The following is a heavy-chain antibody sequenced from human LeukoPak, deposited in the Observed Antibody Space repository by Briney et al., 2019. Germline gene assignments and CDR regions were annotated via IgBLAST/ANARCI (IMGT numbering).Heavy chain of an antibody. V-gene: IGHV1-69*13. CDR3: ARRGAIISYYYYGMDV. J-gene: IGHJ6*02. D-gene: IGHD2/OR15-2a*01. Sequence: GASVKVSCKASGGTFSSYAISWARQAPGQGLEWMGGIIPIFGTANYAQKFQGRVTITANESTSTAYMELSSLRSEDTAVYYCARRGAIISYYYYGMDVWGQGTTVTVSS. CDR2: IIPIFGTA. CDR1: GGTFSSYA.